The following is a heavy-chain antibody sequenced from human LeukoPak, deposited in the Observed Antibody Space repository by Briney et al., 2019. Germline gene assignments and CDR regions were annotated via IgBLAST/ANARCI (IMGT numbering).Heavy chain of an antibody. J-gene: IGHJ2*01. Sequence: SETLSLTCTVSGGSISSGDYYWSWIRQPPGKGLEWLGYIYYSGSTYYNPSLKSRVTIAVDTSKNQFSLELTSVTAADTAVYYCARGILGQGYFDLWGRDTLVTVSS. V-gene: IGHV4-30-4*01. CDR1: GGSISSGDYY. CDR2: IYYSGST. CDR3: ARGILGQGYFDL. D-gene: IGHD3/OR15-3a*01.